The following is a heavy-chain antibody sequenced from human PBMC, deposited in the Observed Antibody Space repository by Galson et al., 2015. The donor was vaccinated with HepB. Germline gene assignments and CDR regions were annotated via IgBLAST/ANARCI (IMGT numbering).Heavy chain of an antibody. Sequence: SLRLSCAASGVTLSNYAMSWVRQAPGKGLEWVSCINGLGHGGASYYADSVKGRFTISRDNSKNTLYLQLNSLRAEDTALYFCAKGGVRGLIAFDYWGRGTQVTVSS. J-gene: IGHJ4*02. CDR3: AKGGVRGLIAFDY. D-gene: IGHD3-10*01. CDR2: INGLGHGGAS. CDR1: GVTLSNYA. V-gene: IGHV3-23*01.